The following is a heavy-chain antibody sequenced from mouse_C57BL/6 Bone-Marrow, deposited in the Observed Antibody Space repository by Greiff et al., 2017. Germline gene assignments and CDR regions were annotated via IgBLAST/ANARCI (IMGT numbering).Heavy chain of an antibody. Sequence: EVQGVESGGGLVQPGGSLKLSCAASGFTFSDYYMYWVRQTPEKRLEWVAYISNGGGSTYYPDTVKGRFTISRDNAKNTLYLQMSRLKSEDTAMYYCARHRTGTRYFDVWGTGTTVTVSS. V-gene: IGHV5-12*01. CDR1: GFTFSDYY. CDR3: ARHRTGTRYFDV. J-gene: IGHJ1*03. CDR2: ISNGGGST. D-gene: IGHD4-1*01.